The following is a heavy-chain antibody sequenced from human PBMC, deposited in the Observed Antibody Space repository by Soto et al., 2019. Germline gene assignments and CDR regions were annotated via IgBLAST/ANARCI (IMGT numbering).Heavy chain of an antibody. CDR3: AREEVGYGDYPLQTFDY. CDR2: IKQDGSEK. CDR1: GFTFSSYW. J-gene: IGHJ4*02. D-gene: IGHD4-17*01. V-gene: IGHV3-7*01. Sequence: EVQLVESGGGLVQPGGSLRLSCAASGFTFSSYWMSWVRQAPGKGLEWVANIKQDGSEKYYVDSVKGRFTISRDNAKNSLYLQMNSLRAEDTAVYYCAREEVGYGDYPLQTFDYWGQGTLVTVSS.